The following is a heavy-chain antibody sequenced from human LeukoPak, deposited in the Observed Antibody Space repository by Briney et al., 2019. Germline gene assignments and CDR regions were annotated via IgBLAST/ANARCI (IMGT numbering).Heavy chain of an antibody. Sequence: PSETLSLTCAVYGVSFSGYYWSWIRQPPGKGLEWIGEINHSGSTNYNPSLKSRVTISVDTSKNQFSLKLSSVTAADTAVYYCARGGNSFFDYWGQGTLVTVSS. D-gene: IGHD4-23*01. J-gene: IGHJ4*02. V-gene: IGHV4-34*01. CDR1: GVSFSGYY. CDR3: ARGGNSFFDY. CDR2: INHSGST.